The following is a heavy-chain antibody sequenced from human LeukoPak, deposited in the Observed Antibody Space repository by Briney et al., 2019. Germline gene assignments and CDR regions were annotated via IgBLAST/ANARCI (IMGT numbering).Heavy chain of an antibody. V-gene: IGHV4-34*01. CDR2: INHSGST. CDR3: ARDCSGGSCYPPSNAFDI. J-gene: IGHJ3*02. D-gene: IGHD2-15*01. CDR1: GGPFSGYY. Sequence: PSETLSLTCAVYGGPFSGYYWSWIRQPPGKGLEWIGEINHSGSTNYNPSLKSRVTISVDTSKNQFSLKLSSVTAADTAVYYCARDCSGGSCYPPSNAFDIWGQGTMVTVPS.